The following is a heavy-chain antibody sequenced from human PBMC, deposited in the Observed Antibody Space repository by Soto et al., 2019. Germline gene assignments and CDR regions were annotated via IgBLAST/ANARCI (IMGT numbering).Heavy chain of an antibody. CDR3: ARVQIYGSGSYYLYYYYGMDV. CDR1: GFTFSSYE. CDR2: ISSSGSTI. Sequence: GGSLRLSCAASGFTFSSYEMNWVRQAPGKGLEWVSYISSSGSTIYYAGSVRGRFTISRDNAKNSLYLQMNSLRAEDTAVYYCARVQIYGSGSYYLYYYYGMDVWGQGTTVTVSS. D-gene: IGHD3-10*01. J-gene: IGHJ6*02. V-gene: IGHV3-48*03.